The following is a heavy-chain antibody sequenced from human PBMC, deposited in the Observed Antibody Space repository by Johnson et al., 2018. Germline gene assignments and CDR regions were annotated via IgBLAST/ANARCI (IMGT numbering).Heavy chain of an antibody. CDR3: ARGGGADYYYGMDV. CDR2: IYYSGST. D-gene: IGHD1-26*01. J-gene: IGHJ6*02. Sequence: QVQLVQSGPGLVKPSETLSLTCSVSGGSISSYYWSWIRQPPGKGLEWIGYIYYSGSTNYNPSLKSRVTISVDTSKNQFSLKLSSVTAADTAVYYCARGGGADYYYGMDVWGQGTTVTVSS. CDR1: GGSISSYY. V-gene: IGHV4-59*01.